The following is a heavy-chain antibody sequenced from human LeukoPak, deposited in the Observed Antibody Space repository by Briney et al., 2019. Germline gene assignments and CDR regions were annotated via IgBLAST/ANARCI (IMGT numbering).Heavy chain of an antibody. CDR2: ISTSGSII. CDR3: ARDATTEPGTVYMDV. J-gene: IGHJ6*03. D-gene: IGHD6-13*01. V-gene: IGHV3-48*04. Sequence: QPGGSLRLSCAASGFTFSSYSMNWVRQAPGEGLEWILHISTSGSIIHYADSVKGRFTISRDNAKNSLYLQMNSLRAEDTALYFCARDATTEPGTVYMDVWGKGTTVTISS. CDR1: GFTFSSYS.